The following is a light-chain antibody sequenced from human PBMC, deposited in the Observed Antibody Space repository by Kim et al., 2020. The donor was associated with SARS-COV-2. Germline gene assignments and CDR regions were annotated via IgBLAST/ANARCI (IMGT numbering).Light chain of an antibody. J-gene: IGKJ2*01. Sequence: DIQMTQSPSSLSASVGDRVSITCRASQSVNHFLNWYQQNPGKAPKLLIYAAATLQSGIPSRFSGSGSETEFTLTINSLQAGDFATYYCQQTYSTTYTLGQGTKLEI. CDR2: AAA. CDR1: QSVNHF. CDR3: QQTYSTTYT. V-gene: IGKV1-39*01.